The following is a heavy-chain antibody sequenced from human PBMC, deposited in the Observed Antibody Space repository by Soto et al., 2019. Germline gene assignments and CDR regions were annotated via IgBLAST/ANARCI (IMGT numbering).Heavy chain of an antibody. CDR1: GGSISSGGYS. J-gene: IGHJ6*02. CDR3: ARVNYGNYYHHYRKDV. CDR2: IYHSGST. V-gene: IGHV4-30-2*01. Sequence: SETLSLTCTVSGGSISSGGYSWSWIRPPPGKGLEWIGYIYHSGSTYYNPSLKSRVTISVDRSKNQFSLQLSSVTAADTAVYYCARVNYGNYYHHYRKDVRGQGTTVPVSS. D-gene: IGHD4-17*01.